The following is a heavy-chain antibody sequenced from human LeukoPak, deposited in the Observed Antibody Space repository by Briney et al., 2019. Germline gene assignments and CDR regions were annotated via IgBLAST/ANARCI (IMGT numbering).Heavy chain of an antibody. CDR1: GGTFSSYA. D-gene: IGHD3-9*01. J-gene: IGHJ4*02. V-gene: IGHV1-69*06. CDR3: ARAGEILTGYYY. Sequence: SVKVSCQASGGTFSSYAISWVRQAPGQGLEWMGGIIPIFGTANYAQKFQGRVTITADKSTSTAYMELSSLRSEDTAVYYCARAGEILTGYYYWGQGTLVTVSS. CDR2: IIPIFGTA.